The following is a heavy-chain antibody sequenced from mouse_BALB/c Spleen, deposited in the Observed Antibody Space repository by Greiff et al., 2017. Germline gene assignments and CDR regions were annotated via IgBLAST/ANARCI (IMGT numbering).Heavy chain of an antibody. CDR3: ARSGKYAYYFDY. D-gene: IGHD1-3*01. CDR2: ISTYYGDA. J-gene: IGHJ2*01. Sequence: VQLQQSGAELVRPGVSVKISCKGSGYTFTDYAMNWVKQSHAKSLEWIGFISTYYGDASYNQKFKGKATMTVDKSSSTAYMDLARLTSEDSAIYYCARSGKYAYYFDYGGQGTTLTVAS. CDR1: GYTFTDYA. V-gene: IGHV1S137*01.